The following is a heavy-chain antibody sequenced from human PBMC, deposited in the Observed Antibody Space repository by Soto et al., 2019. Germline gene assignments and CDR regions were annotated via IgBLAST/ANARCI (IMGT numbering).Heavy chain of an antibody. D-gene: IGHD2-15*01. CDR2: ISYDGSNK. V-gene: IGHV3-30*18. CDR1: GFTFSSYG. CDR3: AKDLTPRYYYGMDV. J-gene: IGHJ6*02. Sequence: LRLSCAASGFTFSSYGMHWVRQAPGKGLEWVAVISYDGSNKYYADSVKGRFTISRDNSKNTLYLQMNSLRAEDTAVYYCAKDLTPRYYYGMDVWGQGTTVTVSS.